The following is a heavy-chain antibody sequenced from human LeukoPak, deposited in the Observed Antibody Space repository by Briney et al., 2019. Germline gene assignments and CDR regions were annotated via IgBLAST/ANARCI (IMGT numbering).Heavy chain of an antibody. J-gene: IGHJ4*02. Sequence: EGSLRLSCAASGFTFSDYYVSWIRQAPGKGLEWVSYISSSGSTIYYADSVKGRFTISRDNAKNSLYLQMNSLRAEDTAVYYCARDGRDRDYDSSGYNDYWGQGTLVTVSS. CDR1: GFTFSDYY. D-gene: IGHD3-22*01. CDR3: ARDGRDRDYDSSGYNDY. CDR2: ISSSGSTI. V-gene: IGHV3-11*04.